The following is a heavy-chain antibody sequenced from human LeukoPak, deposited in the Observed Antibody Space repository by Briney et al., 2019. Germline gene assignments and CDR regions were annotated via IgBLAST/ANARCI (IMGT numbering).Heavy chain of an antibody. V-gene: IGHV3-23*01. J-gene: IGHJ4*02. CDR3: AKDDLTYCGGDCYSPFDC. CDR2: ISGSGGRT. Sequence: GGSLRLSCAASGFTFSSYAMSWVRQAPGMGLEWVSAISGSGGRTHYADSVKGRFTISRDNSKNTLYLQMNSLRAEDTAVYYCAKDDLTYCGGDCYSPFDCWGQGTLVTVSS. CDR1: GFTFSSYA. D-gene: IGHD2-21*02.